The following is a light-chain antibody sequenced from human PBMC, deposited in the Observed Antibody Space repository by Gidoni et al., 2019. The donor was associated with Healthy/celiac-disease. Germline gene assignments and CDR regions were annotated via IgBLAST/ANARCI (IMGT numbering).Light chain of an antibody. V-gene: IGKV3-20*01. J-gene: IGKJ4*01. CDR2: GAS. Sequence: EIVLTQSPGTLSLSPGERATLPCRASQSVSSSYLAWYQQKPGQAPRLLIYGASSRATGIPDRFSGSGSGTDFTLTISRLEPEDFAVYYCQQYGSSPLATFXGXTKVEIK. CDR3: QQYGSSPLAT. CDR1: QSVSSSY.